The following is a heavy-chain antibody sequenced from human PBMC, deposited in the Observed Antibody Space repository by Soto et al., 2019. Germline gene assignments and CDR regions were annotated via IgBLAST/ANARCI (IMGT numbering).Heavy chain of an antibody. D-gene: IGHD3-10*01. CDR2: LNPANGDT. V-gene: IGHV1-3*01. J-gene: IGHJ6*02. CDR3: ARKDYYGSGSYPLFDYGMDV. Sequence: ASVKVSCKASGYTFTRYPIHWVRQAPGQGLEWMGWLNPANGDTGYSQNFQGRVTITRDTSASTAYMEMNSLRSEDTAVYYCARKDYYGSGSYPLFDYGMDVWGQGTTVTVSS. CDR1: GYTFTRYP.